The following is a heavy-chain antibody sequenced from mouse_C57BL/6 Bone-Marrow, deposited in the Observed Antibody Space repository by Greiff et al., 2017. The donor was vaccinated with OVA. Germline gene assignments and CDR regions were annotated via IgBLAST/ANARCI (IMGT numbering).Heavy chain of an antibody. Sequence: QVQLQQPGAELVKPGASVKLSCKASGYTFTSYWMTWVKQRPGRGLEWIGRIDPSSGGTKYNEKFKSKATLTVDKPSSTAYMQLSSLTSEDSAVYECARGDYYGSSYGYMDVWGTGTSVTVSS. J-gene: IGHJ1*03. CDR2: IDPSSGGT. D-gene: IGHD1-1*01. CDR3: ARGDYYGSSYGYMDV. CDR1: GYTFTSYW. V-gene: IGHV1-72*01.